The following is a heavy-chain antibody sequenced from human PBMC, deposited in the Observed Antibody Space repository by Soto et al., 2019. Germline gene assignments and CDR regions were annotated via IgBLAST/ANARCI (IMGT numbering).Heavy chain of an antibody. CDR3: ARGGISHWAYFYYMDG. CDR2: INHLGSI. D-gene: IGHD2-21*01. CDR1: GGPLSDYF. J-gene: IGHJ6*03. Sequence: SETLSLTCVVSGGPLSDYFWSWIRQPPGMALEWTGEINHLGSINYNPSLKSRVTMSVDTSKNQFSLTLNSVTAADTATYYCARGGISHWAYFYYMDGWDRGTTVTVSS. V-gene: IGHV4-34*01.